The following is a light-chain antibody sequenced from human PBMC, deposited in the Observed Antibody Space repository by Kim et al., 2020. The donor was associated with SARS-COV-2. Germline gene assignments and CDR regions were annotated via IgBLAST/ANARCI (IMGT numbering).Light chain of an antibody. CDR2: DVS. CDR1: NSDVGVYNY. CDR3: SSYTSSSTLV. Sequence: GQSVTISRPVNNSDVGVYNYVSWYQQHPGKSPKLMIYDVSKRPSGVSNRFSGSKSGNTASLTISGLQAEDEADYYCSSYTSSSTLVFGGGTQLTVL. V-gene: IGLV2-14*04. J-gene: IGLJ2*01.